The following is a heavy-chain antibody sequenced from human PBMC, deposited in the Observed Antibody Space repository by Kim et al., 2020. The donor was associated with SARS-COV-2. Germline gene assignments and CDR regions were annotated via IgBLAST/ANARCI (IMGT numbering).Heavy chain of an antibody. CDR2: INHSGST. CDR1: GGSFSGYY. D-gene: IGHD6-13*01. J-gene: IGHJ5*02. Sequence: SETLSLTCAVYGGSFSGYYWSWIRQPPGKGLEWIGEINHSGSTNYNPSLKSRVTISVDTSKNQFSLKLSSVTAADTAVYYCARGHRHSSRGVEDWFDPWGQGTLVTVSS. V-gene: IGHV4-34*01. CDR3: ARGHRHSSRGVEDWFDP.